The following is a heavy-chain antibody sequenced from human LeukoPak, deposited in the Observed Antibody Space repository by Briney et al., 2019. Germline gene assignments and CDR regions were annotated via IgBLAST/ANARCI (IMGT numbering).Heavy chain of an antibody. CDR3: ARTLRGQNYYGYLDY. CDR1: GGSLSGYY. D-gene: IGHD4-17*01. J-gene: IGHJ4*02. V-gene: IGHV4-59*01. Sequence: SETLSLTCAVYGGSLSGYYWSWIRQPPGKGLGWIGYISYSGSANYNPSLKTRVTISIDKSKNQFSLKMTSVTAADTAVYYCARTLRGQNYYGYLDYWGQGTLVTVSS. CDR2: ISYSGSA.